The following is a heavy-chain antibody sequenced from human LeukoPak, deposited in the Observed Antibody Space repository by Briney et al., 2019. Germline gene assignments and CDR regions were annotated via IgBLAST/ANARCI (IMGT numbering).Heavy chain of an antibody. J-gene: IGHJ5*02. CDR1: GFTFSDYY. CDR3: ARCYYDSSGYYYVPNWFDP. Sequence: GGSLRLSCAASGFTFSDYYMSWIRQAPGKGLEWVSYISSSGSTIYYADSVKGRFTISRDNAKNLLYLQMNSLRAEDTAVYYCARCYYDSSGYYYVPNWFDPWGQGTLVTVSS. D-gene: IGHD3-22*01. V-gene: IGHV3-11*04. CDR2: ISSSGSTI.